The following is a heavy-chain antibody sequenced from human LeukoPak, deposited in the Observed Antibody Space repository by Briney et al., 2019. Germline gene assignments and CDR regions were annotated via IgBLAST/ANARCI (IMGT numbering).Heavy chain of an antibody. Sequence: GGSLRLSCAASGFTFDDYGMSWVRQAPGKGLEWVSAIGGSSDFTYYAEYVKGRFTISRDNSKKTLHLQMNSLRAEDTAVYYCAKADRGWGVITKDWGQGTLVTVSS. V-gene: IGHV3-23*01. D-gene: IGHD3-10*01. CDR1: GFTFDDYG. J-gene: IGHJ4*02. CDR2: IGGSSDFT. CDR3: AKADRGWGVITKD.